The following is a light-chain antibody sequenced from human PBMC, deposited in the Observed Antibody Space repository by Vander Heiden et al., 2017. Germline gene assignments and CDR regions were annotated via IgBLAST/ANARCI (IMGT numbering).Light chain of an antibody. J-gene: IGLJ2*01. V-gene: IGLV2-23*03. CDR1: SSDIGIYDF. CDR3: CSYAGSRTFVL. Sequence: QSPQTQPASVSGSPAQSITISCTETSSDIGIYDFVPWYHHHPGKAPKLMIYECSKRPSGVSDRFSGSKSGNTASLTISGLQAEDEADYYCCSYAGSRTFVLFGGGTKLTVL. CDR2: ECS.